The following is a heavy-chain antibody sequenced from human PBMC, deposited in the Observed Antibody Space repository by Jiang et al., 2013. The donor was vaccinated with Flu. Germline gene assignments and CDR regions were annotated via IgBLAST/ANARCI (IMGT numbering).Heavy chain of an antibody. D-gene: IGHD4-17*01. J-gene: IGHJ3*02. V-gene: IGHV4-30-4*01. CDR2: IYYSGST. CDR3: ASFMTTVIYPTENAFDI. CDR1: GGSISSGDYY. Sequence: QTLSLTCTVSGGSISSGDYYWSWIRQPPGKGLEWIGYIYYSGSTYYNPSLKSRVTISVDTSKNQSSLKLSSVTAADTAVYYCASFMTTVIYPTENAFDIWGQGTMVTVSS.